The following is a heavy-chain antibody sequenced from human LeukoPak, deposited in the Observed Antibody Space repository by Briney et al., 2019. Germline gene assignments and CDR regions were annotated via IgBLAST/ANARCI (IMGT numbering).Heavy chain of an antibody. J-gene: IGHJ1*01. Sequence: GASVKVSCKASGYTFTGYYMHWVRQAPGQGLEWMGWINPNSGGTNYAQKFQGRVTMTRDTSISTAYMELSRLRSDDTAVYYCARDPYGLGIAAAGVHWGQGTLVTVSS. V-gene: IGHV1-2*02. CDR2: INPNSGGT. D-gene: IGHD6-13*01. CDR3: ARDPYGLGIAAAGVH. CDR1: GYTFTGYY.